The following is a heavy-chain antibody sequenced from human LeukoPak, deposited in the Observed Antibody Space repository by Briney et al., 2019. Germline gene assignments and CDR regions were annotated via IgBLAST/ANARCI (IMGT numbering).Heavy chain of an antibody. CDR1: GDSVSIKSAA. V-gene: IGHV6-1*01. J-gene: IGHJ4*02. CDR2: TYYRSKWYN. Sequence: SPTLSLTFAFSGDSVSIKSAAWNWIRQSPSRGLEWLGSTYYRSKWYNDYAVSVKSRISVNPDTTKNQFSLQLSSVTPEDTAVYYCARAYYDISTGYLDYWGQGSLVTVSP. CDR3: ARAYYDISTGYLDY. D-gene: IGHD3-9*01.